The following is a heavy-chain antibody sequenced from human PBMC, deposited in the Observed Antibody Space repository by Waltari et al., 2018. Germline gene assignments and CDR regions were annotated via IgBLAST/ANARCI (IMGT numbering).Heavy chain of an antibody. CDR3: ARVKGYSSGWLSDYYYYMDV. CDR2: INHSGST. V-gene: IGHV4-34*01. CDR1: GGSFSGYY. D-gene: IGHD6-19*01. Sequence: QVQLQQWGAGLLKPSETLSLTCAVYGGSFSGYYWSWIRQPPGKGLEWIGEINHSGSTNYNPSLKSRVTISVDTSKNQFSLKLSSVTAADTAVYYCARVKGYSSGWLSDYYYYMDVWGKGTTVTVSS. J-gene: IGHJ6*03.